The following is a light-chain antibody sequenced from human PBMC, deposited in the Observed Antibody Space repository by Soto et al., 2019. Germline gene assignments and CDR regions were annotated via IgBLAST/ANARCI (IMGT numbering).Light chain of an antibody. V-gene: IGKV1-6*01. J-gene: IGKJ1*01. Sequence: IQLTQSPSFLSPSIGESVTITCRASRDVGSDVSWYQQKPGQAPKLLIYAASNLYTGVPSRFSGSRSGTEFTLTISSLQPEDFASYYCLQDYGDSWTFGQGTKVDIK. CDR1: RDVGSD. CDR2: AAS. CDR3: LQDYGDSWT.